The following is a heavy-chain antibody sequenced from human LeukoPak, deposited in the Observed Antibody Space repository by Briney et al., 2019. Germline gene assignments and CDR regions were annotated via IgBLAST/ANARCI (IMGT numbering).Heavy chain of an antibody. D-gene: IGHD5-18*01. CDR2: ISAYNGNT. V-gene: IGHV1-18*01. Sequence: ASVKVSCKASGYTFTSYGISWVRQAPGQGLEWMGWISAYNGNTNYAQKLQGRVTMTTGTSTSTAYMELRSLRSDDTAVYYCARLDSDYYYMDVWGKGTTVTVSS. CDR1: GYTFTSYG. CDR3: ARLDSDYYYMDV. J-gene: IGHJ6*03.